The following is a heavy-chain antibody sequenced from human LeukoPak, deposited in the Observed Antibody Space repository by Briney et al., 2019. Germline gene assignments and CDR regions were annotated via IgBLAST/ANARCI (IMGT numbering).Heavy chain of an antibody. V-gene: IGHV4-59*01. CDR2: IYYSGST. Sequence: EASETLSLTCTVSGGSISSYYWSWIRQPPGKGLEWIGYIYYSGSTNYNPSLKSRVTISVDTSKNQFSLKLSSVTAADTAVYYCARGVEWLQSSEYFDYWGQGTLVTVSS. D-gene: IGHD5-24*01. CDR3: ARGVEWLQSSEYFDY. CDR1: GGSISSYY. J-gene: IGHJ4*02.